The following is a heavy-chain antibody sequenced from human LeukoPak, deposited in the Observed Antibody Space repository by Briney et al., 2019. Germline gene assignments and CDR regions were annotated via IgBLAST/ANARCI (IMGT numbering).Heavy chain of an antibody. CDR3: ARGSTMVRDFDY. V-gene: IGHV4-59*01. D-gene: IGHD3-10*01. CDR1: GGSMSSYY. Sequence: SETLSLTCTVSGGSMSSYYWSWIRQPPGKGLEWIGYIYYSGSTNYNPSLKSRVTISVDTSKNQFSLKLSSVTAADTAVYYCARGSTMVRDFDYWGQGTLVTVSS. J-gene: IGHJ4*02. CDR2: IYYSGST.